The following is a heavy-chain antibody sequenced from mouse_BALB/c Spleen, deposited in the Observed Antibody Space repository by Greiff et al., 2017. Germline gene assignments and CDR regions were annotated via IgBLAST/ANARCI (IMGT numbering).Heavy chain of an antibody. CDR3: AREPPPMITTGGVDY. CDR1: GFTFSDYY. V-gene: IGHV5-4*02. J-gene: IGHJ4*01. D-gene: IGHD2-4*01. CDR2: ISDGGSYT. Sequence: DVHLVESGGGLVKPGGSLKLSCAASGFTFSDYYMYWVRQTPEKRLEWVATISDGGSYTYYPDSVKGRFTISRDNAKNNLYLQMSSLKSEDTAMYYCAREPPPMITTGGVDYWGQGTSVTVSS.